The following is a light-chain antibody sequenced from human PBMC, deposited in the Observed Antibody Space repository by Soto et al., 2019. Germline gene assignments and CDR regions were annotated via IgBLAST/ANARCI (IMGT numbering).Light chain of an antibody. Sequence: EIVLTQSPAPLSLSAGERSTLSCRASQSVSMYLAWYQQKPGQAPRLVIHGASSRATGIPDRFSGSGSGTDFTLTISILEPEDFAVYYCQQRSNGPSITFGQGTRLEIK. J-gene: IGKJ5*01. CDR2: GAS. V-gene: IGKV3-11*01. CDR3: QQRSNGPSIT. CDR1: QSVSMY.